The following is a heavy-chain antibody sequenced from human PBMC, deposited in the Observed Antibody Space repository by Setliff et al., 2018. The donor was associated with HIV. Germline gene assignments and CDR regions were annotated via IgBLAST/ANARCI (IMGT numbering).Heavy chain of an antibody. CDR1: GDSVSSRSYY. CDR3: VTVVQDDLGVALFDY. V-gene: IGHV4-39*01. CDR2: ICFNGIT. Sequence: PSETLSLTCSVSGDSVSSRSYYWGWIRQSPGKGLEWIGSICFNGITHDNPSLKSRVTTSVDTSKNQFSLNLHSVTAGDTGFYYCVTVVQDDLGVALFDYWGPGILVTVSS. D-gene: IGHD3-3*01. J-gene: IGHJ4*02.